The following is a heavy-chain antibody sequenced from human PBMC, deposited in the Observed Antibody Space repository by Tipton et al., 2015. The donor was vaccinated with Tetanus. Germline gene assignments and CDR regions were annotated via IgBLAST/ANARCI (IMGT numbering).Heavy chain of an antibody. V-gene: IGHV1-8*01. J-gene: IGHJ4*02. D-gene: IGHD2-21*02. Sequence: QSGAEVKKPGASVKVSCKTSGYTFTSYDINWVRQATGQGLEWMGWMKPNSGYTGYAQKFRGRVTMTRDTSINTAYMELSDLRSDDTAVYFCATIGGACQRSHDYWGQGILVTASS. CDR3: ATIGGACQRSHDY. CDR2: MKPNSGYT. CDR1: GYTFTSYD.